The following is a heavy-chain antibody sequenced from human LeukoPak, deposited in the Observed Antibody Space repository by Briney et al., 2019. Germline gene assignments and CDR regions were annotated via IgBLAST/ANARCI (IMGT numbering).Heavy chain of an antibody. D-gene: IGHD6-13*01. V-gene: IGHV4-59*01. CDR2: IYYSGTT. CDR1: GGSISSYY. J-gene: IGHJ4*02. Sequence: LETLSLTCTVSGGSISSYYWSWIRQPPGKGLEWIGYIYYSGTTNYNPSLKSRVTISVDTSKNQFSLKLSSVTAADAAVYYCARGVYIAAAQYGYWGQGTLVTVSS. CDR3: ARGVYIAAAQYGY.